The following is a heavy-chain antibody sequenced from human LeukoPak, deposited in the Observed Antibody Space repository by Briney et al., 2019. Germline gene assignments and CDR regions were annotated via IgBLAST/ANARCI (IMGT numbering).Heavy chain of an antibody. CDR2: INPNSGGT. Sequence: ASVKVSCKASGYTFTGYYMHWVRQAPGQGLEWMGWINPNSGGTNYVQKFQGRVTMTRDTSISTAYMELSRLRSDDTAVYYCALGYCSGGSCYNRYYYYYMDVWGKGTTVTVSS. CDR1: GYTFTGYY. J-gene: IGHJ6*03. V-gene: IGHV1-2*02. CDR3: ALGYCSGGSCYNRYYYYYMDV. D-gene: IGHD2-15*01.